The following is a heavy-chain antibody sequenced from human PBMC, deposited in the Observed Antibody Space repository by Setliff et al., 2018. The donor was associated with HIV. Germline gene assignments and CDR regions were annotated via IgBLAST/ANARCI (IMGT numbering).Heavy chain of an antibody. Sequence: KTSETLSLTCTVSGGSISSHFWSWIRQPPGKGLEWIGNIFHSGTTYYNPSFKSRATLSVDTSKNQFSLKLSSVTAADTAVYYCARDFGDYLDWGQGTLVTVSS. CDR2: IFHSGTT. CDR3: ARDFGDYLD. CDR1: GGSISSHF. D-gene: IGHD4-17*01. V-gene: IGHV4-59*08. J-gene: IGHJ4*02.